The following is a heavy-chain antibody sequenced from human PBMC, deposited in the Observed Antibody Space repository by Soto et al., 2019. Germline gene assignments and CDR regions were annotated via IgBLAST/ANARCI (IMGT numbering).Heavy chain of an antibody. CDR1: GFSLSTNGVG. CDR2: IYWDDDE. V-gene: IGHV2-5*02. CDR3: ALRPSFCNSTSCPPPGYFDY. D-gene: IGHD2-2*01. J-gene: IGHJ4*02. Sequence: SGPTLVNPTQTLTLTCSFSGFSLSTNGVGVGWIRQPPGKALEWLALIYWDDDEQYRPSLKTRLTITKDTSKNQVVLTMTNADPVDTATYFCALRPSFCNSTSCPPPGYFDYWGQGVLVTVSS.